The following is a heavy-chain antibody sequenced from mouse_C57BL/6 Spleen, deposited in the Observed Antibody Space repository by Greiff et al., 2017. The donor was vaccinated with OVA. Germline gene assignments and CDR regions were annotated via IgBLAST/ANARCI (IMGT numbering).Heavy chain of an antibody. V-gene: IGHV14-1*01. CDR1: GFNIKDYY. CDR2: IDPEDGDT. J-gene: IGHJ3*01. Sequence: VQLKQSGAELVRPGASVKLSCTASGFNIKDYYMHWVKQRPEQGLEWIGRIDPEDGDTEYAPKFQGKATMTADTSSNTAYLQLRSLTSEDTAVYYCTTGDYDGGFAYWGQGTLVTVSA. D-gene: IGHD2-4*01. CDR3: TTGDYDGGFAY.